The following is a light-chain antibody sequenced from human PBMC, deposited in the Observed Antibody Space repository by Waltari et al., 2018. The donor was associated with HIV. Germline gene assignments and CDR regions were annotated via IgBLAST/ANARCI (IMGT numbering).Light chain of an antibody. V-gene: IGLV2-14*01. Sequence: QSALTQPASVSGSPGQSITIFCTGTSSDVGGYHYVSWYQQHPGKAPKLMIYDVSNRPSGVSNRFSGSKSGNTASLTISGLQAEDEADYYCSSYTSSSPWVFGGGTKLTVL. CDR3: SSYTSSSPWV. CDR1: SSDVGGYHY. CDR2: DVS. J-gene: IGLJ3*02.